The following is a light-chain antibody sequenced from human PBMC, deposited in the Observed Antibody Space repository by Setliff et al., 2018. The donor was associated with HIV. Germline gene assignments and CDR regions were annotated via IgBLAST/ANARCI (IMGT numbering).Light chain of an antibody. J-gene: IGLJ1*01. V-gene: IGLV2-11*01. CDR3: CSYANNVYV. CDR1: SSDVGNNKF. CDR2: DVS. Sequence: SALTQPRSVSGSVGQSVTISCTGTSSDVGNNKFFSWYVKHPGEGPKLLIYDVSQRPSGVPDRFSGSQSGNTASLTISGLRVEDESDYYCCSYANNVYVFGSGTKSPS.